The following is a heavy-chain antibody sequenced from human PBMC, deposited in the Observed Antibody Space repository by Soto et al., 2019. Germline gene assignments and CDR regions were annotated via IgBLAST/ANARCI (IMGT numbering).Heavy chain of an antibody. J-gene: IGHJ6*02. CDR1: GYSFTSYW. D-gene: IGHD6-25*01. Sequence: GESLKISCKDSGYSFTSYWIVWVRQMPGRGLEWMGIIFPSDSDTRYSPSFQGQVTISADKSISTAYLQWSSLKASDTAIYYCAKSGRSSHGMDVWGQGTTVTVSS. V-gene: IGHV5-51*01. CDR2: IFPSDSDT. CDR3: AKSGRSSHGMDV.